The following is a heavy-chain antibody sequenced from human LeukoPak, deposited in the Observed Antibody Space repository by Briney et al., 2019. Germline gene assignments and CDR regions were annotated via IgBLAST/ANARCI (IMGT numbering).Heavy chain of an antibody. J-gene: IGHJ4*02. V-gene: IGHV3-7*01. D-gene: IGHD5-24*01. CDR1: GFIFSSYW. CDR2: IKQDGSEK. CDR3: ARDHSRDGYNF. Sequence: PGASLKLSCAGTGFIFSSYWMSWVRQAPGKGLEWVANIKQDGSEKYYLDSVKGRFTISRDNAKDSLYLQMNSLRAEDTAVYYCARDHSRDGYNFWGQGTLATVSS.